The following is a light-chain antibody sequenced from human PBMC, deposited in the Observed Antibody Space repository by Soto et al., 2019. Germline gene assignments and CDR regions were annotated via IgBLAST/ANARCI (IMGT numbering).Light chain of an antibody. CDR1: QGISNN. Sequence: DIQMTQSPSPLSAPVGARVTITCRASQGISNNLAWYQQKPGNVPKLLIYAASTLQSGVPSRFSGSGSGTDFTLTISSLQPEDVATYYCQKYNSAPRTFGQGTKVEIK. CDR2: AAS. CDR3: QKYNSAPRT. J-gene: IGKJ1*01. V-gene: IGKV1-27*01.